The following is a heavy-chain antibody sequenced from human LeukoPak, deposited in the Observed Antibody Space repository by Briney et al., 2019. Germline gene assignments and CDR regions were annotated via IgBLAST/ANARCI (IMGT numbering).Heavy chain of an antibody. Sequence: GGSLRLSCAASGVTFSSYGMSWVRQAPGKGLEWVSAISGSGGSTYYADSVKGRFTISRDNSKNTLYLQMNSLRAEDTAVYYCAKDVPDDYYDSSGLYYFDYWGQGTLVTVSS. V-gene: IGHV3-23*01. CDR1: GVTFSSYG. D-gene: IGHD3-22*01. CDR2: ISGSGGST. CDR3: AKDVPDDYYDSSGLYYFDY. J-gene: IGHJ4*02.